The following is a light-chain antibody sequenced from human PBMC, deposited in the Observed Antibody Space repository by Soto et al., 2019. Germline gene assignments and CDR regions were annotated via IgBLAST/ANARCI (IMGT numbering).Light chain of an antibody. Sequence: EIVLTQSSGTLSLSPEERATLSCRPSQSVSSSYLAWYQQKPGQAPRLLIYGASNRPTGIPDRFSGSGSGTDFTLTISRLEPVDFAVYYCQQYGSSPRGTFGQGTKVDI. CDR3: QQYGSSPRGT. J-gene: IGKJ1*01. V-gene: IGKV3-20*01. CDR1: QSVSSSY. CDR2: GAS.